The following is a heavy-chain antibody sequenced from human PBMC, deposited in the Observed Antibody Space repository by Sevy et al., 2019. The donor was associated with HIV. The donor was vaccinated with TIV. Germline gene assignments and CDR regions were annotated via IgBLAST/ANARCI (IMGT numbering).Heavy chain of an antibody. CDR1: GFSLSDHA. CDR3: ARFAGYCSGGRCSIIDF. D-gene: IGHD2-15*01. CDR2: LSYNGRNQ. Sequence: GGSLRLTCAASGFSLSDHAVSWVRRTPGKGLEWLAVLSYNGRNQDYADSVKGRFTISKDDSKNRLYLQLNSLRAEDTAVYYCARFAGYCSGGRCSIIDFWGQGTLVTVSS. V-gene: IGHV3-30*04. J-gene: IGHJ4*02.